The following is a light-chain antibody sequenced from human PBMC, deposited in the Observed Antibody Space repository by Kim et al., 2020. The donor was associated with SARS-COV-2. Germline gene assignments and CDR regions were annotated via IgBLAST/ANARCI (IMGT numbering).Light chain of an antibody. CDR2: LNSDGSH. Sequence: QSVLTQSPSASASLGASVKLTCTLSSGHNSYAIAWHQQQPEKGPRYLMKLNSDGSHTKGDGIPDRFSGSSSGAERYLTISSLQSEDEADYYCQTWGTGILVFGGGTQLTVL. CDR3: QTWGTGILV. J-gene: IGLJ3*02. CDR1: SGHNSYA. V-gene: IGLV4-69*01.